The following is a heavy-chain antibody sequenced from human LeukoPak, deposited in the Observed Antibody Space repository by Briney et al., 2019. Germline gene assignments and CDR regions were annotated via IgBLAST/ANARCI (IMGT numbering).Heavy chain of an antibody. V-gene: IGHV4-59*01. Sequence: SETLSLTCTVSGGSISSYYWSWIRQPPGKGLEWIGYIYYSESTNYNPSLKSRVTISVDTSKNQFSLKLSSVTAADTAVYYCARETPTHAYGSGSYPFDYWGQGTLVTVSS. CDR3: ARETPTHAYGSGSYPFDY. CDR1: GGSISSYY. D-gene: IGHD3-10*01. CDR2: IYYSEST. J-gene: IGHJ4*02.